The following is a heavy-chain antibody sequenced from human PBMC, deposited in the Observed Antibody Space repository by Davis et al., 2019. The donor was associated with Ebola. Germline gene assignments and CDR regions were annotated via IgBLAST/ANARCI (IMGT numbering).Heavy chain of an antibody. CDR1: GYTFTSYG. CDR2: ISAYNGNT. D-gene: IGHD2-15*01. J-gene: IGHJ3*02. CDR3: ARERRRIVVVVATGAFDI. Sequence: ASVKVSCKASGYTFTSYGISWVRQAPGQGLEWMGWISAYNGNTNYAQKLQGRVTMTTDTSTSTVYMELSSLRSEDTAVYYCARERRRIVVVVATGAFDIWGQGTMVTVSS. V-gene: IGHV1-18*01.